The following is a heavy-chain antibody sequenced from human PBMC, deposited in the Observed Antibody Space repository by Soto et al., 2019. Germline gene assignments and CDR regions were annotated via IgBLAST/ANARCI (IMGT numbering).Heavy chain of an antibody. V-gene: IGHV1-2*02. D-gene: IGHD3-22*01. Sequence: ASVKVSCKASGYTFTGYYVNWARQAPGQGLEWMGWINPDNGVPNYAQKFQGRVTMTRDTSISTAYMELSRLRSDDTAVYHCARVMYYYDSSGYFPYFDYWGQGTLVTVSS. CDR2: INPDNGVP. CDR1: GYTFTGYY. J-gene: IGHJ4*02. CDR3: ARVMYYYDSSGYFPYFDY.